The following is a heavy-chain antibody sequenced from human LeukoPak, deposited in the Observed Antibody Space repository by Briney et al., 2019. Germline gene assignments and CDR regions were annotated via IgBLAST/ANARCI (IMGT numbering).Heavy chain of an antibody. CDR1: GFTFSTYW. V-gene: IGHV3-74*01. D-gene: IGHD6-13*01. Sequence: PGGSLRLSCAASGFTFSTYWMHWVRQIPGKGQVWVSRIHRDGTSAHYADSVRGRFSISRDNAEDTLYLQMNSLRAEDTAVYYCAREQEAAGNWFFDRWGRGTLVTVSS. J-gene: IGHJ2*01. CDR3: AREQEAAGNWFFDR. CDR2: IHRDGTSA.